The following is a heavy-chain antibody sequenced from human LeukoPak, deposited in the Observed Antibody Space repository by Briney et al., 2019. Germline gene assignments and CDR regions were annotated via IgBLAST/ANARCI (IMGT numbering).Heavy chain of an antibody. Sequence: GGSLRLSCAASGFTFSSYNMNWVRQAPGKGLEWVSYITSSTSSIYYADSVKGRFTISRDTAKNSLYLQMNTLRAEDTAVYYCARASRYDSSGYYPYYFDYWGQGTLVTVSS. J-gene: IGHJ4*02. CDR1: GFTFSSYN. D-gene: IGHD3-22*01. CDR2: ITSSTSSI. CDR3: ARASRYDSSGYYPYYFDY. V-gene: IGHV3-48*04.